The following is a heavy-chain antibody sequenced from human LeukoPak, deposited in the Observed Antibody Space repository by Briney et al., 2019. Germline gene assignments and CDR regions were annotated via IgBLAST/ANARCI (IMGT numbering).Heavy chain of an antibody. CDR1: GFTFSNFW. V-gene: IGHV3-9*01. Sequence: GGSLRLSCTASGFTFSNFWMGWVRQPPGKGLEWVSGISWNSGSIDYADSVKGRFTISRDNAKNSLYLQMNSLRAEDTAVYYCARDLSSRESLFDYWGQGTLVTVSS. D-gene: IGHD6-19*01. CDR2: ISWNSGSI. J-gene: IGHJ4*02. CDR3: ARDLSSRESLFDY.